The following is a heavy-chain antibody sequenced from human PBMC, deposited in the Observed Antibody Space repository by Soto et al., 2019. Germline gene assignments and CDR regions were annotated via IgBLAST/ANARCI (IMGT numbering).Heavy chain of an antibody. V-gene: IGHV1-18*01. Sequence: ASVKVSCKASGYTFTSYGISWVRQAPGQGLEWMGWISAYNGNTNYAQKLQGRVTMTTDTSTSTAYMELRSLRSDDTAVYYCASTHLGGSFSLRYFDWLQKGDAFDIWGQGTMVTVSS. J-gene: IGHJ3*02. D-gene: IGHD3-9*01. CDR2: ISAYNGNT. CDR1: GYTFTSYG. CDR3: ASTHLGGSFSLRYFDWLQKGDAFDI.